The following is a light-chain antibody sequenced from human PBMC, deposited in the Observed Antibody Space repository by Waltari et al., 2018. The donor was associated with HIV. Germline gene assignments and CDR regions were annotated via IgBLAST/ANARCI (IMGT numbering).Light chain of an antibody. CDR3: QQYYNTPIT. J-gene: IGKJ5*01. CDR1: QNLIYYSNTKNY. V-gene: IGKV4-1*01. CDR2: WAS. Sequence: DIVMTHSPDSLAVSLGGRATIKCRSSQNLIYYSNTKNYLGWYQQKPGQPPRLLIYWASTRESGVPDRFNGSGSGTDFTLTISRLQAEDVAVYYCQQYYNTPITFGQGTRLAIK.